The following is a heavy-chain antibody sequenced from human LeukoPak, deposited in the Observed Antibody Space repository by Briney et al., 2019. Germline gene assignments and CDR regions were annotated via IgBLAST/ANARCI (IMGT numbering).Heavy chain of an antibody. CDR3: AREGYDSSGFDY. CDR2: IWYDGSNK. V-gene: IGHV3-33*01. J-gene: IGHJ4*02. Sequence: GGSLRLSCAASGFTFSSYGMHWVRQAPGKGLEWVAVIWYDGSNKCYADSVKGRFTISRDNSKNTLYLQMNSLRAEDTAVYYCAREGYDSSGFDYRGQGTLVTVSS. D-gene: IGHD3-22*01. CDR1: GFTFSSYG.